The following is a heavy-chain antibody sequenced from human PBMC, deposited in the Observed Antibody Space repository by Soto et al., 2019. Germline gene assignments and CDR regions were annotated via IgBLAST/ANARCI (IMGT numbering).Heavy chain of an antibody. CDR1: GGSISSSSYY. Sequence: SETLSLTCTVSGGSISSSSYYWGWIRQPPGKGLEWIGSIYYSGSTYYNPSLKSRVTISVDTSKNQFSLKVTSVTAADTAVYYCARDKITDLFDYWGQGTLVTVSS. CDR3: ARDKITDLFDY. CDR2: IYYSGST. D-gene: IGHD3-10*01. V-gene: IGHV4-39*02. J-gene: IGHJ4*02.